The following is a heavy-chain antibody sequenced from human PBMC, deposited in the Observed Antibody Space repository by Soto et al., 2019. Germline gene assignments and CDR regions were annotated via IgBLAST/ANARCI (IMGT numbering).Heavy chain of an antibody. CDR1: GFTFSAYA. V-gene: IGHV3-48*02. CDR3: ARDWDIVILSVPIPNYNYGMGV. CDR2: ISSRSDTL. J-gene: IGHJ6*02. D-gene: IGHD2-15*01. Sequence: GGSLRLSCEGSGFTFSAYAMNWVRQAPGKGLEWVSYISSRSDTLYYADSVKGRFTISRDNAKNSVYLQVNNLRDEDTAVYYCARDWDIVILSVPIPNYNYGMGVWGQGTTVTVSS.